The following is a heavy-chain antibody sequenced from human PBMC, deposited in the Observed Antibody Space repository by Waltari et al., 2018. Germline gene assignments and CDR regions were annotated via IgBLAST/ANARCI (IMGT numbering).Heavy chain of an antibody. J-gene: IGHJ4*02. Sequence: VQLVESGGGLVQPGGSLRLSCAASGYTFTSYYMHWVRQAPGQGLEWMGIINPRGGSTSYAQKYQGRVTMTRDTSTSTVYMELSSLRSEDTAVYYCARDGAYCGGDCYLDYWGQGTLVTVSS. D-gene: IGHD2-21*01. CDR2: INPRGGST. CDR1: GYTFTSYY. CDR3: ARDGAYCGGDCYLDY. V-gene: IGHV1-46*01.